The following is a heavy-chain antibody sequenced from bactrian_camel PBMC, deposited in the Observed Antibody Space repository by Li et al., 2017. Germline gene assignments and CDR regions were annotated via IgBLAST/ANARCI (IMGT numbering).Heavy chain of an antibody. CDR2: IYTLDDST. CDR1: SSYSRAC. CDR3: AADTVYGGSWYEYSS. Sequence: HVQLVESGGGSVETGGSLNLTCSAHSSYSRACMGWFRQAPGKQREGVATIYTLDDSTYYSDSVKGRFTISKDIAKNTLFLQMIDLKPEDTAVYYCAADTVYGGSWYEYSSWGQGTQVTVS. V-gene: IGHV3S54*01. D-gene: IGHD6*01. J-gene: IGHJ4*01.